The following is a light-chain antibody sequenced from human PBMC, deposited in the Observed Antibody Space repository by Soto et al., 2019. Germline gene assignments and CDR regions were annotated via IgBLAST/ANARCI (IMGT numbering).Light chain of an antibody. CDR3: SSYTRSSTLYV. Sequence: QSVLTQPASVSGSPGQSITISCTGSGRDIGAYDYVSWYQQQPGKAPQLMIYEVTNRPSGVSDRFSGSKSGNTASLTISGLQAEDEADYYCSSYTRSSTLYVFGTGTKLTVL. V-gene: IGLV2-14*01. J-gene: IGLJ1*01. CDR1: GRDIGAYDY. CDR2: EVT.